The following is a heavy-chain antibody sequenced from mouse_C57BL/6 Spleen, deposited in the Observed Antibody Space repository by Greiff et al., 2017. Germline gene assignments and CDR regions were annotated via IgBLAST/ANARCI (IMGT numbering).Heavy chain of an antibody. D-gene: IGHD2-2*01. CDR3: ARGEGWLPLDY. V-gene: IGHV1-4*01. J-gene: IGHJ2*01. CDR1: GYTFTSYT. CDR2: INPSSGDT. Sequence: VQLQQSGAELARPGASVKMSCKASGYTFTSYTMHWVKQRPGQGLEWIGYINPSSGDTKYNQKFKDKATLTADKSSSTAYMQLCSLTSEVSAVYYCARGEGWLPLDYWGQGTTLTVSS.